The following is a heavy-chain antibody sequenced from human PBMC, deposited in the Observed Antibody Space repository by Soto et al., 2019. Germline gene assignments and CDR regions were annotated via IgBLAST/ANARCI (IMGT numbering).Heavy chain of an antibody. Sequence: QVQLVESGGGVVQPGKSLRLSCAASGFTFSTYGMHWDRQAPGKGLEWVAAIWYDGVNRYYADSVKGRFTISRDNSTYTLYLQMPSLRVEDTAVYYCARDGVSGYSFDLWSRGTLVTVSS. CDR2: IWYDGVNR. CDR3: ARDGVSGYSFDL. V-gene: IGHV3-33*01. D-gene: IGHD3-22*01. J-gene: IGHJ2*01. CDR1: GFTFSTYG.